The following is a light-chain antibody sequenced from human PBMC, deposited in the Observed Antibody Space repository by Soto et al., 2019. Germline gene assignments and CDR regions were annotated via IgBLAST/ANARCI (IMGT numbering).Light chain of an antibody. CDR1: QSVSKY. Sequence: EIVLTQSPATLSLSPGERATLSCRASQSVSKYLAWYQQKPGQAPRLLIYDASNRATGIPDRFSGSGSGTDFTLTISSLEPEDFAVYYCQQRSNWPPVTFGGGTKVEIK. CDR3: QQRSNWPPVT. V-gene: IGKV3-11*01. J-gene: IGKJ4*02. CDR2: DAS.